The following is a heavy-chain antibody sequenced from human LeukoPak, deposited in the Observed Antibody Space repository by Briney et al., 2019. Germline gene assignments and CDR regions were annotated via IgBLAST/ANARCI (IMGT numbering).Heavy chain of an antibody. CDR3: AKGYDSSGYYLDY. CDR1: GFSFSSYG. Sequence: PGGSLRLSCAASGFSFSSYGMHWVRQAPGKGLEWVAYMRSDGSTKYYADSVKGRFTISRDNSKKTLYLQMNSLRPEDTAVYYCAKGYDSSGYYLDYWGQGTLATVSP. D-gene: IGHD3-22*01. V-gene: IGHV3-30*02. CDR2: MRSDGSTK. J-gene: IGHJ4*02.